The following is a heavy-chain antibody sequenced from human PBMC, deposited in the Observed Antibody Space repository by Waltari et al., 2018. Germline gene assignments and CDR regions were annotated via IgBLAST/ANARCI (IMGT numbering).Heavy chain of an antibody. CDR2: ISSSSSTI. Sequence: EVQLVESGGGLVQPGGSLRLSCAASGFTFSSYSMHWVRQAPGKGLEWVSYISSSSSTIYYADSVKGRFTISRDNAKNSLYLQMNSLRAEDTAVYYCARDQGKYSSGPSYFDYWGQGTLVTVSS. CDR3: ARDQGKYSSGPSYFDY. CDR1: GFTFSSYS. V-gene: IGHV3-48*01. J-gene: IGHJ4*02. D-gene: IGHD6-19*01.